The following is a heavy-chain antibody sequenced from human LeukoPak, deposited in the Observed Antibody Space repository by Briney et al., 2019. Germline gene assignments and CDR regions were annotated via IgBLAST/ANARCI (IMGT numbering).Heavy chain of an antibody. CDR3: ARAQTGVDY. CDR2: ISYPGTNT. J-gene: IGHJ4*02. V-gene: IGHV3-30*03. D-gene: IGHD7-27*01. Sequence: GGSLRLSCAASGFTFNSYGMNWVRQAPGKGLEWVAVISYPGTNTYYADSVKGRFTISRDNSKNTLYLQMNSLSAEDTAVYFCARAQTGVDYWGQGTLVTVSS. CDR1: GFTFNSYG.